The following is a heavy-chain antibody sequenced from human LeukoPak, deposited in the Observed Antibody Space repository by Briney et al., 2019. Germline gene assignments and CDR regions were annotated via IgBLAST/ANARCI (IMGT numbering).Heavy chain of an antibody. D-gene: IGHD5-18*01. V-gene: IGHV4-59*01. CDR3: ARGGFRYHY. J-gene: IGHJ4*02. CDR2: IYYSGST. Sequence: KPSETLSLTCTVSGGSISGYYWSWIRKPPGKGLEWIGYIYYSGSTNYNPSLKSRVTISADTSKNHFSLKMTSVTAADTAVYYCARGGFRYHYWGQGTLVTVSA. CDR1: GGSISGYY.